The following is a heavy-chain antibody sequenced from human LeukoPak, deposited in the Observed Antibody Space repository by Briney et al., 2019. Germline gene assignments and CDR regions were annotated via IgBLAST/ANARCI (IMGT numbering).Heavy chain of an antibody. D-gene: IGHD3-22*01. CDR3: ASDTGFYESSGYYPFDF. CDR2: IRYDGSNK. CDR1: VFTFSSYG. Sequence: GGSLRLSCAASVFTFSSYGMHWVRQAPGKGLEWVAFIRYDGSNKYYADSVKGRFTISRDNSKNTLSLQMNSLRTEDTAVYYCASDTGFYESSGYYPFDFWGQGTLVTISP. V-gene: IGHV3-30*02. J-gene: IGHJ4*02.